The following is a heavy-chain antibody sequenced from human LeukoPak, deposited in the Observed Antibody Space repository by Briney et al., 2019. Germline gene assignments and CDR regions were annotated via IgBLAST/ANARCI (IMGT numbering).Heavy chain of an antibody. CDR2: IYYSGST. CDR3: ARVPIYYYYAMDV. V-gene: IGHV4-30-4*01. CDR1: GGSINSGDYY. Sequence: PSQTLSLTCTVSGGSINSGDYYWSWIRQPPGKGLEWIGYIYYSGSTYYDPSLKSGVTISLDTSKNEFSLKLSSVTAADTAMYYCARVPIYYYYAMDVWGQGTMVTVSS. J-gene: IGHJ6*02.